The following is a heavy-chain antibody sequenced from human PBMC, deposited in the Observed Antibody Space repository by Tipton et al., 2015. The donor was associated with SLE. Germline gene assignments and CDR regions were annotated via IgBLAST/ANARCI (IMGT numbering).Heavy chain of an antibody. D-gene: IGHD1-26*01. J-gene: IGHJ6*02. CDR3: ARVGVGADYYYGMDV. CDR1: GGSFSGYY. CDR2: INHSGST. Sequence: TLSLTCAVYGGSFSGYYWSWIRQPPGKGLEWIGEINHSGSTNYNPSLKSRVTISVDTSKNQFSLKLSSVTAADTAVYYCARVGVGADYYYGMDVWGQGTTATVSS. V-gene: IGHV4-34*01.